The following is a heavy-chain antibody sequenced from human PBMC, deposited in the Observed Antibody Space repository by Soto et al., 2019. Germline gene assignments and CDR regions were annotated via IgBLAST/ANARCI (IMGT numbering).Heavy chain of an antibody. CDR3: ARDGVVAGLYLDL. CDR2: INQDGSEK. J-gene: IGHJ4*02. Sequence: EVQLVESGGGLVQPGGSLTLSCVVSGFAFSGHWMSWVRQAPGKGLEWVANINQDGSEKDYVDSVKGRFTISRDNARNSLYLQVNSVRVEDTAVYYCARDGVVAGLYLDLWGQGTLVTVSS. CDR1: GFAFSGHW. V-gene: IGHV3-7*01. D-gene: IGHD6-19*01.